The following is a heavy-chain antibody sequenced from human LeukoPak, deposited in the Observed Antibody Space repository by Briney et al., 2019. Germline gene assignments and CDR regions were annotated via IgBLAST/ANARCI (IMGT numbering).Heavy chain of an antibody. CDR2: ISPNSGGT. J-gene: IGHJ2*01. Sequence: ASVKVSCKASGYTFTAYYIHWVRQSPGQGPEWMGWISPNSGGTDYAQKFKGRVTMTRDTSISTTYVELSSLTSDDTAVYYCAIQPWGSGNNWYFDLWGRGTLVTVSS. V-gene: IGHV1-2*02. CDR1: GYTFTAYY. CDR3: AIQPWGSGNNWYFDL. D-gene: IGHD7-27*01.